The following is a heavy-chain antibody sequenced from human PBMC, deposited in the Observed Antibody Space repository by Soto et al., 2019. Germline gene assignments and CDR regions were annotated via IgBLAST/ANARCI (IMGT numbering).Heavy chain of an antibody. D-gene: IGHD6-6*01. CDR3: ARYSSSSQGDGMDV. CDR1: GYTFTGYY. CDR2: INPNSGGT. Sequence: ASVKVSCKASGYTFTGYYMHWVRQAPGQGLEWMGWINPNSGGTNYAQKFQGWVTMTWDTSISTAYMELSRLRSDDTAVYYCARYSSSSQGDGMDVWGQGTTVTVSS. V-gene: IGHV1-2*04. J-gene: IGHJ6*02.